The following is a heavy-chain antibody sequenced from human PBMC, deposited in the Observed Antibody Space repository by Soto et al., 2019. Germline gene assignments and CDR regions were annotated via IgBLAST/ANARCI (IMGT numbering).Heavy chain of an antibody. CDR3: ARVREQLADRGWFDP. J-gene: IGHJ5*02. Sequence: QLQLQESGSGLVKPSQTLSLTCAVSGGSISSGGYSWSWIRQPPGKGLEWIGYIYHSGSTYYNPSLKGRVTISVDRSKNQFSLKLRSVTAANTAVYYCARVREQLADRGWFDPWGQGTLVTVSS. CDR1: GGSISSGGYS. D-gene: IGHD6-6*01. V-gene: IGHV4-30-2*01. CDR2: IYHSGST.